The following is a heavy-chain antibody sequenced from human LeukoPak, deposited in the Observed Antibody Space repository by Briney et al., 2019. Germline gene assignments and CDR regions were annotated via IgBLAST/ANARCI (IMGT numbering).Heavy chain of an antibody. V-gene: IGHV3-7*01. Sequence: GGSLRLSCEASPFIFSGHWLNWVRQAPGKGPERVANINLDGSQKYYVDSVKGRFTISRDNAENSLYLQMNSLRAEDTALYYCARKRPNYFDYWGQGTLVTVSS. CDR2: INLDGSQK. CDR1: PFIFSGHW. J-gene: IGHJ4*02. CDR3: ARKRPNYFDY.